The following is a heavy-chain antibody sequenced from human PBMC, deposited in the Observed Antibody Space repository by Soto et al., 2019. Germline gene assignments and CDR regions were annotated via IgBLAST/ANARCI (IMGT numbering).Heavy chain of an antibody. Sequence: GGSLRLSCAASGFTFSSYGMHWVRQAPGKGLEWVAVIWYDGSNKYYVDSVKGRFTISRDNSKNTLYLQMNSLRAEDTAVYYCARDDSGYYDFWSGYRRGYMDVWGKGTTVTVSS. CDR1: GFTFSSYG. D-gene: IGHD3-3*01. CDR3: ARDDSGYYDFWSGYRRGYMDV. J-gene: IGHJ6*03. CDR2: IWYDGSNK. V-gene: IGHV3-33*01.